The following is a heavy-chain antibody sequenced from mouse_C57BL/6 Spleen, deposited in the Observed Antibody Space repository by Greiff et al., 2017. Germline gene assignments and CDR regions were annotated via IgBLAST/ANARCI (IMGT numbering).Heavy chain of an antibody. J-gene: IGHJ3*01. V-gene: IGHV1-76*01. CDR2: IYPGSGNT. CDR3: ARAGDGYWAWFAY. Sequence: QVQLKESGAELVRPGASVKLSCKASGYTFTDYYINWVKQRPGQGLEWIARIYPGSGNTYYNEKLKGKATLTAEKSSSTAYMQLSSLTSEDAAVYFCARAGDGYWAWFAYWGQGTLVTVSA. D-gene: IGHD2-3*01. CDR1: GYTFTDYY.